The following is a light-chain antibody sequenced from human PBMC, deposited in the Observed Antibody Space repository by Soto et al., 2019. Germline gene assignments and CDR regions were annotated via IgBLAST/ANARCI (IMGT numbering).Light chain of an antibody. CDR2: GSS. CDR3: QQYGSSPPYT. Sequence: EVVLTQSPGTLSLSPGERATLSCRASQSVTNKYLAWYQQKPGQAPRLLIFGSSDRATGIPDRFSGSGSGKDFPLTISSLEPEDFAVYYCQQYGSSPPYTFGQGTKLEI. CDR1: QSVTNKY. V-gene: IGKV3-20*01. J-gene: IGKJ2*01.